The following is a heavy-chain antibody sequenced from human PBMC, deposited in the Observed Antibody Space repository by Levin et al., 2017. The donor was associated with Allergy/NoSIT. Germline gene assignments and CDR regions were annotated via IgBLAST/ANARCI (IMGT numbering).Heavy chain of an antibody. V-gene: IGHV3-30-3*01. D-gene: IGHD3-10*01. CDR3: ARDGENYYGSGREDY. CDR2: ISYDGSNK. Sequence: GGSLRLSCAASGFTFSSYAMHWVRQAPGKGLEWVAVISYDGSNKYYADSVKGRFTISRDNSKNTLYLQMNSLRAEDTAVYYCARDGENYYGSGREDYWGQGTLVTVSS. J-gene: IGHJ4*02. CDR1: GFTFSSYA.